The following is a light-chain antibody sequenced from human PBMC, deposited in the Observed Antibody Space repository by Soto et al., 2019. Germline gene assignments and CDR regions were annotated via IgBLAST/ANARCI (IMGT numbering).Light chain of an antibody. CDR3: QQTYSTTLT. Sequence: DIQMTQSPSSLSASVGDTVTITCRASQKISTYVNWYQQKLGKAPKLLISVSSNLHSGVPSRFSGSGSGTDFSLTITSLQREDFATYYCQQTYSTTLTFGGGTKVEIK. V-gene: IGKV1-39*01. CDR2: VSS. CDR1: QKISTY. J-gene: IGKJ4*01.